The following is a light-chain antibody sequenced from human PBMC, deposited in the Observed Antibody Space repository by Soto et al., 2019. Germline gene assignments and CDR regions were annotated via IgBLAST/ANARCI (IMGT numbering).Light chain of an antibody. CDR2: STH. J-gene: IGLJ1*01. Sequence: QSVLTQPPSASGTPGQRVTISCSGSSSNIGGNSVNWYQQLPGTAPKLLIYSTHQRPSGVPDRFSGSKSGTSASLAISGLQSEDEAEYYCAAWDDSLNGYVFGTGTKLTVL. CDR3: AAWDDSLNGYV. V-gene: IGLV1-44*01. CDR1: SSNIGGNS.